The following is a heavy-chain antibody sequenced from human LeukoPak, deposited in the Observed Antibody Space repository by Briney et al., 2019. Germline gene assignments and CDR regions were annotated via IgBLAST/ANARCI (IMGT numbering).Heavy chain of an antibody. Sequence: PSETLSLTCAVYGGSFSGYYWSWIRQPPGKGLEWIGEINHSGSTNYNPSLKSRVTISVDTSKNRFSLKLSSVTAADTAVYYCARETTSSWYDLYYYYGMDVWGQGTTVTVSS. CDR1: GGSFSGYY. J-gene: IGHJ6*02. D-gene: IGHD6-13*01. CDR3: ARETTSSWYDLYYYYGMDV. V-gene: IGHV4-34*01. CDR2: INHSGST.